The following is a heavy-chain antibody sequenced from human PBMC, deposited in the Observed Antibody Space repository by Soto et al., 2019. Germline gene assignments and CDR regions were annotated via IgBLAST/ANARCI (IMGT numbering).Heavy chain of an antibody. CDR3: ASRGSSCAI. J-gene: IGHJ4*02. D-gene: IGHD2-2*01. Sequence: QVQLQESGPGLVKPSGTLSLTCAVSGGSITNTDWWTWVRQPPGMGLEWVGDISLSGNTNYNPSLEGRAAISLDKSRNQLSLVLNSVTAAATAVYYCASRGSSCAIWGQGTLVTVSS. V-gene: IGHV4-4*02. CDR1: GGSITNTDW. CDR2: ISLSGNT.